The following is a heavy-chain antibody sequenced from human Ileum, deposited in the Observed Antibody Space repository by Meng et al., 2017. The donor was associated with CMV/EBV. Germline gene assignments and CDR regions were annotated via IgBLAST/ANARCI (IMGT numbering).Heavy chain of an antibody. CDR2: LTSDGRTT. D-gene: IGHD1-26*01. J-gene: IGHJ4*02. CDR1: GYTFSSYD. V-gene: IGHV3-74*03. Sequence: SCKASGYTFSSYDINWVRQVPGKGLVWVSRLTSDGRTTYADSVKGRFTISRDDATSTLYLQMNSLRAEDTAVYYCARDGSYNFDYWGQGTLVTVSS. CDR3: ARDGSYNFDY.